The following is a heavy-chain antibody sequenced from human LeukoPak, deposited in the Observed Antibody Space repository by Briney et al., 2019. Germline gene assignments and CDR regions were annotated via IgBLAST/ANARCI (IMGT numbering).Heavy chain of an antibody. CDR1: GFTFSNAW. J-gene: IGHJ4*02. Sequence: PGGSLRLSCAASGFTFSNAWMNWVRQAPGKGLEWVGRIKSKTGGGTTDYAAPVKGRFTISRDDSKNTLYLQMNSLKTEDTGVYYCTTLMSEYCTNGVCYPGAYWGQGTLVTVSS. CDR3: TTLMSEYCTNGVCYPGAY. D-gene: IGHD2-8*01. V-gene: IGHV3-15*01. CDR2: IKSKTGGGTT.